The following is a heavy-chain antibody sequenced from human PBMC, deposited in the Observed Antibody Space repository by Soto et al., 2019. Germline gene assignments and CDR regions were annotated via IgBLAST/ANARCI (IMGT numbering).Heavy chain of an antibody. J-gene: IGHJ1*01. Sequence: SETLSLTCTVSGGSISSYYGSWIRQPPGKGLEWIGSFYYSGSTYYNPSLEGRVTISADSSKNQFSLKLSSLTAADTAVYFCARRVGAVPSQFWGRGTLVTVSS. D-gene: IGHD1-26*01. V-gene: IGHV4-59*12. CDR3: ARRVGAVPSQF. CDR1: GGSISSYY. CDR2: FYYSGST.